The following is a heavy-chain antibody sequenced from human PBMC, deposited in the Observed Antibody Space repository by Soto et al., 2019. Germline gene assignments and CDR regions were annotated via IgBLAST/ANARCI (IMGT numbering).Heavy chain of an antibody. J-gene: IGHJ6*02. CDR3: ANSPRGDWSYYYYGMDV. Sequence: PSQTLSLTCAISGDSVSSNSAAWNWIRQSPSRGLEWLGRTYYRSKWYNDYAVSVKSRITIDPDTSKNQFSLQLNSVTPEDTAVYYCANSPRGDWSYYYYGMDVWGQGTTVTVSS. D-gene: IGHD2-21*02. CDR2: TYYRSKWYN. V-gene: IGHV6-1*01. CDR1: GDSVSSNSAA.